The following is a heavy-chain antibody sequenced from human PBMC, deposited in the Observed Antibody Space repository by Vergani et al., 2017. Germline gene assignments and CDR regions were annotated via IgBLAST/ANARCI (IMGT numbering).Heavy chain of an antibody. Sequence: QVQLVESGGGVVQPGRSLRLSCAASGFTFSSYAMHWVRQAPGKGLEWVAVISYDGSNKYYADSVKGRFTISGDNSKNTLYLQMNILRAEDTAVYYCARGLATMIVVVIRHSSGFRYWGQGTLVTVSS. V-gene: IGHV3-30-3*01. CDR2: ISYDGSNK. CDR3: ARGLATMIVVVIRHSSGFRY. D-gene: IGHD3-22*01. CDR1: GFTFSSYA. J-gene: IGHJ4*02.